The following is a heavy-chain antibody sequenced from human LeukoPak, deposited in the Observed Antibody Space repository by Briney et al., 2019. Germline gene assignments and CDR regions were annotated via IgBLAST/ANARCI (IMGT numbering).Heavy chain of an antibody. Sequence: GGSLRLSCAASGFTFSNYAMSWVRQAPGKGLRWVAGISASGGSTYYADSVKGRFTISRDNSQNSLYLQMNSLRAEDTAVYYCAKGGSSSWYFFDDWGQGTLVTVSS. J-gene: IGHJ4*02. CDR3: AKGGSSSWYFFDD. CDR1: GFTFSNYA. CDR2: ISASGGST. V-gene: IGHV3-23*01. D-gene: IGHD6-13*01.